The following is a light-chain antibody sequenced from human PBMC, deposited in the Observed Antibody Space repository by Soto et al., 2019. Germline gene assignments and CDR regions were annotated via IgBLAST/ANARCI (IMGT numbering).Light chain of an antibody. CDR2: LTS. CDR3: HQRQSWPRT. Sequence: EIVLTQSPATLSAFPGDRVTLSCRASQALNTRLAWYQHKPGQAPRLLIYLTSNRAAGVPARFSAWGSETDFTLTISDVEPEDFAVYYCHQRQSWPRTFGQGTKVHIK. V-gene: IGKV3-11*01. CDR1: QALNTR. J-gene: IGKJ1*01.